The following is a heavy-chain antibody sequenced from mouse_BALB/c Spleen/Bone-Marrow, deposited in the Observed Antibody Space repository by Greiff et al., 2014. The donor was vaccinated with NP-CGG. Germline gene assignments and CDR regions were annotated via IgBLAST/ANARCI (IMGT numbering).Heavy chain of an antibody. J-gene: IGHJ3*01. CDR2: IWAGGNT. CDR1: GFSLNSYG. D-gene: IGHD4-1*01. V-gene: IGHV2-9*02. CDR3: ARELGAWFAY. Sequence: QVQLKESGPGLVAPSQSLSITCTVSGFSLNSYGVHWVRQPPGKGLEWLGIIWAGGNTNYNSALMSRLSISKDNSKSQVFLKMNSLQTDDTAMYYCARELGAWFAYWGQGTLVTVSA.